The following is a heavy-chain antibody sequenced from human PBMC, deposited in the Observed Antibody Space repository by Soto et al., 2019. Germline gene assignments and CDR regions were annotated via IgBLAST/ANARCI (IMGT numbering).Heavy chain of an antibody. D-gene: IGHD3-3*01. J-gene: IGHJ4*02. CDR2: IIPMLDRT. V-gene: IGHV1-69*08. CDR1: GGSFNSFH. CDR3: ARGPGSPFGGVTPPDY. Sequence: QVQLVQSGAEVKRPGSSVKVSCKSSGGSFNSFHFNWVRQAPGQGLEWMGRIIPMLDRTQYAQMFQGRVTITADKSTSTGYMGMSGPESGDTAGYFWARGPGSPFGGVTPPDYWGQGTLVTVSS.